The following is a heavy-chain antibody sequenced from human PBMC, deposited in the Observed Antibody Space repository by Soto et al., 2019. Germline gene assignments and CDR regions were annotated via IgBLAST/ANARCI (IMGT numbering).Heavy chain of an antibody. J-gene: IGHJ4*02. V-gene: IGHV3-74*01. CDR2: IKSDGSST. D-gene: IGHD4-17*01. CDR3: ARELYGDYGDDY. CDR1: GFTFSSYW. Sequence: EVQLVESGGGLVQPGGSRRLSCAASGFTFSSYWMHWVRQAPGKGLVWVSRIKSDGSSTSYADSVKGRFTISRDNAKNTLCLQMNSLRAEDTAVYYCARELYGDYGDDYWGQGTLVTVSS.